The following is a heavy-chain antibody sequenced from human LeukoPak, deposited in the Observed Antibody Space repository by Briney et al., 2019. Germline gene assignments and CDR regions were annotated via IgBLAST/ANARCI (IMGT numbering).Heavy chain of an antibody. CDR2: ISYDGSNK. CDR1: GFTFSSYN. V-gene: IGHV3-30*03. CDR3: ARTYGRHSLDF. Sequence: PGGSLRLSCAASGFTFSSYNMNWVRQAPGKGLEWVAVISYDGSNKYYADSVKGRFTISRDNSKNTLYLQMNSLRAEDTAVYYCARTYGRHSLDFRGQGILVTVSS. J-gene: IGHJ4*02. D-gene: IGHD4-17*01.